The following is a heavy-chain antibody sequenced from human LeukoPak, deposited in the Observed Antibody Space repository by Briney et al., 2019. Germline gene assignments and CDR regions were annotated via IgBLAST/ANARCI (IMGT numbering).Heavy chain of an antibody. D-gene: IGHD3-3*01. CDR2: INHSGST. CDR1: GGSFSGYY. CDR3: ARDAGGPYDFWSGSSTSWFDP. Sequence: SETLSLTCAVYGGSFSGYYWSWIRQPPGKGLEWIGEINHSGSTNYNPSLKSRVTISVDTSKNQFSLKLSSVTAADTAVYYCARDAGGPYDFWSGSSTSWFDPWGQGTLVTVSS. V-gene: IGHV4-34*01. J-gene: IGHJ5*02.